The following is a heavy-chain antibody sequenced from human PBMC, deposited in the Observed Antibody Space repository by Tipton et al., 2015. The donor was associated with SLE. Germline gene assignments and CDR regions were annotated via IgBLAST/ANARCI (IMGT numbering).Heavy chain of an antibody. V-gene: IGHV4-39*07. Sequence: LRLSCTVSGGSISSSSYYWGWIRQPPGKGLDWIGSIYYSGSTYYNPSLKSRVTISVDTPKNQFSLKLSSVTAADTAVYYCARYDIVVTSFDYWGQGTLVTVSS. D-gene: IGHD2-15*01. CDR3: ARYDIVVTSFDY. CDR2: IYYSGST. J-gene: IGHJ4*02. CDR1: GGSISSSSYY.